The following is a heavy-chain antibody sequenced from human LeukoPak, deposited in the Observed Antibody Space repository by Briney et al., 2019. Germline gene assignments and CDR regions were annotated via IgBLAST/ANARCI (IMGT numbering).Heavy chain of an antibody. V-gene: IGHV3-23*01. Sequence: GGSLRLSCAASGFTFSSYAMSWVRQAPGKGLEWLSAISGSGGSTYHADSVKGRFTISRDNSKKTLYPQMNSLRDEDTAVYYCARGAGSSWFYHWGQGTLVTVSA. D-gene: IGHD4/OR15-4a*01. CDR3: ARGAGSSWFYH. CDR1: GFTFSSYA. J-gene: IGHJ5*02. CDR2: ISGSGGST.